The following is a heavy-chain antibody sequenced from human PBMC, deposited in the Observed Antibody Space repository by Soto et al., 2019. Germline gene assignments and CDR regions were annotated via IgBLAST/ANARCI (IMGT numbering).Heavy chain of an antibody. V-gene: IGHV1-69*02. Sequence: QVQLVQSGAEVKKPGSSVKVSCKASGGTFSSYTISWVRQAPGQGLEWMGRIIPILGIANYAQKFQGRVTITADKPTGTAHRELRSLRSEDTAVYYCARPTRWGEFPLPLDDGGQGTLVTVSS. D-gene: IGHD3-16*01. J-gene: IGHJ4*02. CDR3: ARPTRWGEFPLPLDD. CDR2: IIPILGIA. CDR1: GGTFSSYT.